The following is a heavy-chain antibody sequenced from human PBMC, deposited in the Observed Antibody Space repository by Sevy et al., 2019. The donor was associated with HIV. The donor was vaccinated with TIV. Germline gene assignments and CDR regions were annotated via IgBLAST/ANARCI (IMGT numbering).Heavy chain of an antibody. Sequence: SETLSLTCTVSGGSVTSDSYYWTWIRQPPGKGLECLGYMFYTGSTNYNPSLMSRVTISVDTSKNQFSLKLSSVTAADTAVYYCARMGGLTDYGMDLWGQGTTVTVSS. J-gene: IGHJ6*01. CDR2: MFYTGST. D-gene: IGHD1-26*01. V-gene: IGHV4-61*01. CDR3: ARMGGLTDYGMDL. CDR1: GGSVTSDSYY.